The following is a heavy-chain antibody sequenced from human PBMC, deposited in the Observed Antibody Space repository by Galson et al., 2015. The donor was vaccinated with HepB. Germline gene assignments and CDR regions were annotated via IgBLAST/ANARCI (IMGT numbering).Heavy chain of an antibody. CDR3: ARGDHYDKSGYFLDF. Sequence: SLRLSCAASGFTFSDYGMHWVRQAPGKGLEWVAIIWYDGNKKCYAEKGRFTVSRDNSKNTLFLQMNSLRSEDTAVYYCARGDHYDKSGYFLDFWGQGTLVTVSS. D-gene: IGHD3-22*01. V-gene: IGHV3-33*01. CDR1: GFTFSDYG. J-gene: IGHJ4*02. CDR2: IWYDGNKK.